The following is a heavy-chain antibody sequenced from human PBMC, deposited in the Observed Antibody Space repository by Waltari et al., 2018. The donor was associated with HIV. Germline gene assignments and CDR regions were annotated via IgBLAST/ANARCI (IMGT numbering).Heavy chain of an antibody. CDR1: GYPFTAYG. Sequence: QVQLLQSGSEVKRPGASVKVSCKTSGYPFTAYGISWVRLAPRQGLEWMGWISTYKGNTKFAQTLQARISMTIDTSRHTAYMDLRSLRSDDTAVYYCARGDRAFDVWGQGTMVSVSS. V-gene: IGHV1-18*01. CDR3: ARGDRAFDV. J-gene: IGHJ3*01. CDR2: ISTYKGNT. D-gene: IGHD1-26*01.